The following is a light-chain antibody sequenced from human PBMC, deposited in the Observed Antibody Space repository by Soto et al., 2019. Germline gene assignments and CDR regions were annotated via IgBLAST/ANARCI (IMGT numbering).Light chain of an antibody. Sequence: QPVLTQPPSVSEAPGQRVTISCTGSSSNIGAGYEAHWYQQVPGTAPKLLIYENNNRPSGVPDRFSGSKSGTSASLAITGLKDEDEDEYYCQSYDSSLSGYVFGTGTKLTVL. CDR2: ENN. V-gene: IGLV1-40*01. CDR1: SSNIGAGYE. J-gene: IGLJ1*01. CDR3: QSYDSSLSGYV.